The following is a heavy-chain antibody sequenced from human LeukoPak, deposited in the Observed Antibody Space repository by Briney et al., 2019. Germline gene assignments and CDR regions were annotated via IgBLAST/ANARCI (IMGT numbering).Heavy chain of an antibody. CDR2: MNPNSGNT. CDR1: GYTFTSYD. J-gene: IGHJ6*03. V-gene: IGHV1-8*02. CDR3: ARAPGIAVAGDYMDV. Sequence: ASVKVSCKASGYTFTSYDINWVRQATGQGLEWMRWMNPNSGNTGYAQKFQGRVTMTRNTSISTAYMELSSLRSEDTAVYYCARAPGIAVAGDYMDVWGKGTTVTISS. D-gene: IGHD6-19*01.